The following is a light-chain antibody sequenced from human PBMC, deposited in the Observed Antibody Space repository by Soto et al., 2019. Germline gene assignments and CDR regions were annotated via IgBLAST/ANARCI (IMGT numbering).Light chain of an antibody. CDR3: QQYGSSPRT. V-gene: IGKV3-15*01. Sequence: EIVMTQSPATLSVSPGERATLSCRASQSVSSNLAWYQQKPGQAPRLLMYGASTRATGIPARFSGSGSGTDFTLTISRLEPEDFAVYYCQQYGSSPRTFGQGTKVDIK. CDR2: GAS. J-gene: IGKJ1*01. CDR1: QSVSSN.